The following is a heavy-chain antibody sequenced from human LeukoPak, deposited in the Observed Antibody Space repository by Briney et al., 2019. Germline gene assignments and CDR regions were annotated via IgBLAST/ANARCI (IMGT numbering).Heavy chain of an antibody. CDR3: ARMEMATAIFDY. CDR1: GYTFTSYA. CDR2: ISAYNGNT. V-gene: IGHV1-18*01. Sequence: ASVKVSCKASGYTFTSYAITWVRQAPGQGLEWMGWISAYNGNTNYAQNLQGRVTMTTDTSTSTAYMELRSLRSDDTAMYYCARMEMATAIFDYWGQGALVTVSS. J-gene: IGHJ4*02. D-gene: IGHD5-24*01.